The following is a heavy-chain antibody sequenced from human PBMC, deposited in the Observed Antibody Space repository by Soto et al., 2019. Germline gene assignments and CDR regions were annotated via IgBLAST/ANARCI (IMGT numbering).Heavy chain of an antibody. D-gene: IGHD3-3*01. V-gene: IGHV1-69*01. J-gene: IGHJ3*02. Sequence: QVQLVQSGAEVKKPGSSVKVSCKASGGTFSTYAISWVRQAPGQGLEWMGGIIPIFGTAKYAQQFQGRVTITAEESTSTTNMEVSSLRSEDTAVYYCAREIFVVIISGGRNAFDIWGQGTMVTVSS. CDR3: AREIFVVIISGGRNAFDI. CDR2: IIPIFGTA. CDR1: GGTFSTYA.